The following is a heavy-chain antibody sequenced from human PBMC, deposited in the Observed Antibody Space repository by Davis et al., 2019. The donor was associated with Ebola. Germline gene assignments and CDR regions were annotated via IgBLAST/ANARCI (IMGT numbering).Heavy chain of an antibody. Sequence: GESLKISCAASGFTFSSYSMNWVRQAPGKGLEWVSSISSSSSYIYYADSVKGRFTISRDNAKNSLYLQMNSLRAEDTAVYYCARERAGPRNYYYYGMDVWGQGTTVTVSS. CDR2: ISSSSSYI. CDR3: ARERAGPRNYYYYGMDV. D-gene: IGHD4/OR15-4a*01. V-gene: IGHV3-21*01. CDR1: GFTFSSYS. J-gene: IGHJ6*02.